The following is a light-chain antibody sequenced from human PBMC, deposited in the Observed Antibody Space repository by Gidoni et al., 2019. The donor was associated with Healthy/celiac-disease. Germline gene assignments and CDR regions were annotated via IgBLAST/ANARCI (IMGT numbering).Light chain of an antibody. CDR3: QQYSNWPPFT. V-gene: IGKV3-15*01. Sequence: ETVLTQSPVTLSVSSGERAALSCRASETIDYKLAWYQQKPGQAPRLLIYGASIRATGLPDRFRGSGSWTEFTLTISSLQSEDFAFYYCQQYSNWPPFTFGGXTKVEMK. CDR1: ETIDYK. CDR2: GAS. J-gene: IGKJ4*01.